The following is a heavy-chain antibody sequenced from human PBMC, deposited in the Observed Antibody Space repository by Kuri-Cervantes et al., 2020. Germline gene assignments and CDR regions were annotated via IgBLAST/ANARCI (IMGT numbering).Heavy chain of an antibody. CDR1: GFTFSSYS. D-gene: IGHD4-23*01. Sequence: GESLKISCAASGFTFSSYSMNWVRQAPGKGLEWVSSISSSSSYIYYADSVKGRFTIFRDNAESSLYLQMNSLRDEDTAVYYCATTVGTSHIDFDSWGQGILVTVSS. CDR2: ISSSSSYI. J-gene: IGHJ4*02. V-gene: IGHV3-21*06. CDR3: ATTVGTSHIDFDS.